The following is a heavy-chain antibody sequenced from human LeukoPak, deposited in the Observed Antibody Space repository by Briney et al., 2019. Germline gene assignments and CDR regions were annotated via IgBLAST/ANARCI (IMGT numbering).Heavy chain of an antibody. CDR2: IYYSGST. CDR1: GGSISSYY. V-gene: IGHV4-59*01. D-gene: IGHD4-17*01. Sequence: SETLSLTCTVSGGSISSYYRSWIRQPPGKGLEWIGYIYYSGSTNYNPSLKSRVTISVDTSKNQFSLKLSSVTAADTAVYYCARASDGDYSNYFDYWGQGTLVTVSS. J-gene: IGHJ4*02. CDR3: ARASDGDYSNYFDY.